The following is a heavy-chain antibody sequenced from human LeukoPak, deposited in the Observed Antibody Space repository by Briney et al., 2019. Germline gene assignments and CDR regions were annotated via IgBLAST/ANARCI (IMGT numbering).Heavy chain of an antibody. CDR2: IYYSGST. D-gene: IGHD6-25*01. J-gene: IGHJ5*02. Sequence: SETLSLTCTVSGGSISSSSYYWGWIRQPPGKGLEWIGSIYYSGSTYYNPSLKSRVTISVDTSKDQFSLKLSSVSAADTAVYYCARLLAGYNWFDPWGQGTLVTVSS. V-gene: IGHV4-39*01. CDR1: GGSISSSSYY. CDR3: ARLLAGYNWFDP.